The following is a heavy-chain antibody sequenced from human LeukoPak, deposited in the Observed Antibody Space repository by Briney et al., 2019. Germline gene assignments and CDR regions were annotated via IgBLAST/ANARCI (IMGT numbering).Heavy chain of an antibody. V-gene: IGHV3-23*01. J-gene: IGHJ3*01. CDR1: GFTFSVAA. CDR3: AKDIQLST. Sequence: GGSLRLSCAASGFTFSVAAMTWVRQAPGKGLEWVSLICASGESTYYADSVKGRFTISRDNSKNTLSLQMNRLRVEDTAMYFCAKDIQLSTWGLGTMVTVSS. D-gene: IGHD5-24*01. CDR2: ICASGEST.